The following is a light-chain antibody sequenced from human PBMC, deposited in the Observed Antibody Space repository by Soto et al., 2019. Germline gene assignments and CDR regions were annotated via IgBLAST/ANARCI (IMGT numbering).Light chain of an antibody. CDR1: QSISST. CDR2: GAS. Sequence: EIEMTQSPATLSVSPGERATLSCRASQSISSTLAWYQQKPGQAPGLLIYGASTRAPGVPARFSGSGSGTEFTLTISSLQSEDFAVYYCLQYNNWRSFGQGTKVEIK. V-gene: IGKV3-15*01. CDR3: LQYNNWRS. J-gene: IGKJ1*01.